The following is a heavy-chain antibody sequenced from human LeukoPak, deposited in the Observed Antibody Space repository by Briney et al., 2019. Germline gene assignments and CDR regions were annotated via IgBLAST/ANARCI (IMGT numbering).Heavy chain of an antibody. V-gene: IGHV5-51*01. CDR1: GYSFTSYW. D-gene: IGHD2-2*01. Sequence: GESLKISCKGSGYSFTSYWIGWVRQMPGKGLEWMGIIYPGDSDTRYSPSFQGQVTIPADKSISTAYLQWSSLKASDTAMYYCAMTTQYQLLSFDYWGQGTPVTVSS. CDR3: AMTTQYQLLSFDY. CDR2: IYPGDSDT. J-gene: IGHJ4*02.